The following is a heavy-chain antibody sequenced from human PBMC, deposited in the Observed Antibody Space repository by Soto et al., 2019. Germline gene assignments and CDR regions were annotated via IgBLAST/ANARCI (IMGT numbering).Heavy chain of an antibody. V-gene: IGHV4-59*01. J-gene: IGHJ4*02. CDR2: IYYTGGT. CDR3: ARTLVTGYSDS. D-gene: IGHD3-9*01. Sequence: QVQLQESGPGLVRPSATLSLTCTVSGGSISAYYWGWVRQPPGKGLEWIGHIYYTGGTRYNPSLKSRVTISVDTSRIHFSLRLNSVTAADTAVYYCARTLVTGYSDSWGQGTLVTVSS. CDR1: GGSISAYY.